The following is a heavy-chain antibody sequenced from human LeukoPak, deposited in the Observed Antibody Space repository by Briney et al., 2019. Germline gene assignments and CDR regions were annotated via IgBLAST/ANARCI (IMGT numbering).Heavy chain of an antibody. J-gene: IGHJ4*02. CDR2: IYSSGST. D-gene: IGHD1-14*01. V-gene: IGHV4-59*08. CDR3: ARHGTISSESYFDY. CDR1: GCSITGYH. Sequence: SETLSLTCTVSGCSITGYHWSWIRQPPGKGLEWIWYIYSSGSTEYKPSLKSRATISADTSKNQVSLRLSSVTAADTAVYYCARHGTISSESYFDYWGQGALVTVSS.